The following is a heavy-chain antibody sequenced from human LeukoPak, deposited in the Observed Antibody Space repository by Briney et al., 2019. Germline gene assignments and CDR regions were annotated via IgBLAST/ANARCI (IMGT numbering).Heavy chain of an antibody. CDR2: ISGSGGST. CDR3: AKDSYDRSGYYYYYFAY. Sequence: PGGSLRLSCAASGFTFSSYAMSWVRQAPGKGLEWVSAISGSGGSTYYADSVKGRFTISRDNTKNTLYLQMNSLTAEDTAVYYCAKDSYDRSGYYYYYFAYWGQGTQVTVSS. CDR1: GFTFSSYA. D-gene: IGHD3-22*01. V-gene: IGHV3-23*01. J-gene: IGHJ4*02.